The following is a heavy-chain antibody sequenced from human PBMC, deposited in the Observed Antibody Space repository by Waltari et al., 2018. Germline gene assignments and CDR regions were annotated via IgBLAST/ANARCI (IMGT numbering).Heavy chain of an antibody. Sequence: PGESLKISCKGSGYSFSSYWIGWVRHMPGKGLEWMGIIYPGDSETRYSPSFQGQVTISADKSNSTAFLHWSSLKASDTATYYCARSDCTRGSCYGTFDNWGQGTLVIVSS. V-gene: IGHV5-51*01. CDR3: ARSDCTRGSCYGTFDN. J-gene: IGHJ4*02. CDR2: IYPGDSET. D-gene: IGHD2-2*01. CDR1: GYSFSSYW.